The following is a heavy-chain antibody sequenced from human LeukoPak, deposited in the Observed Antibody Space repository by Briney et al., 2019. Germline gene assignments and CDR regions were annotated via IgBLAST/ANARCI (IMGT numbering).Heavy chain of an antibody. CDR1: GGSISSGSYY. V-gene: IGHV4-61*02. J-gene: IGHJ5*02. D-gene: IGHD2-15*01. CDR3: GRNYCSGGSCSHFDP. Sequence: PSETLSLTCTVSGGSISSGSYYWSWIRQPAGKGLEWIGRIYTSGSTNYNPSLKSRVSISVDTSKNQFSLKLSSVTAADTAVYYCGRNYCSGGSCSHFDPWGQGTLVTVSS. CDR2: IYTSGST.